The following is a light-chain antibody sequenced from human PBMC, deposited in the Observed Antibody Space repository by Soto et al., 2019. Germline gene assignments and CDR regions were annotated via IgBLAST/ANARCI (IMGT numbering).Light chain of an antibody. CDR1: HSVRSY. CDR3: QQYHNSPRT. Sequence: TQGTRTVTMIPEERVALSCLSSHSVRSYLAWYQQKPGQPPRFLIYWSSNWATGVPDRFSGSGSGTEFTLTIISLQSEDLAVYYCQQYHNSPRTFGEGTKVDIK. CDR2: WSS. V-gene: IGKV3-15*01. J-gene: IGKJ1*01.